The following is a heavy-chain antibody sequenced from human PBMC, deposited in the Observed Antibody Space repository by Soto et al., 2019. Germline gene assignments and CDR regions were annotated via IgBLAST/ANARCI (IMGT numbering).Heavy chain of an antibody. J-gene: IGHJ4*02. V-gene: IGHV3-33*01. CDR3: ARDYGSAPWDY. CDR1: GFTFSHYA. D-gene: IGHD3-10*01. Sequence: QVQLVESGGGVVQPGRSLRLSCAASGFTFSHYAMHWARQAPGKGLEWVAVIWSDGSNENYADSVRGRFTISRDNPTNTLYLQMNSLRAEDTPVYYCARDYGSAPWDYWGQGALVTVSS. CDR2: IWSDGSNE.